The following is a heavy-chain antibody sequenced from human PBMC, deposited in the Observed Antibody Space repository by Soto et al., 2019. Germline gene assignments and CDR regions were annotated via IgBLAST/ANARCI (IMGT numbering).Heavy chain of an antibody. Sequence: SETLSLTCTVSGGSISSGDYYWSWIRQPPGKGLEWIGYIYYSGSTYYNPSLKSRVTISVDTSKNQFSLKLSSVTAADTAVYSWARIKAGRGMEVGGKGTRVTVSS. CDR2: IYYSGST. CDR1: GGSISSGDYY. V-gene: IGHV4-30-4*01. J-gene: IGHJ6*04. CDR3: ARIKAGRGMEV.